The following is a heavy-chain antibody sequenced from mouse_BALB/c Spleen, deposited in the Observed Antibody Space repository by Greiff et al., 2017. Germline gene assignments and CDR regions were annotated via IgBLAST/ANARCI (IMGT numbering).Heavy chain of an antibody. J-gene: IGHJ4*01. V-gene: IGHV1-54*01. Sequence: VQLQQSGAELVRPGTSVKVSCKASGYAFTNYLIEWVKQRPGQGLEWIGVINPGSGGTNYNEKFKGKATLTADKSSSTAYMQLSSLTSDDSAVYFCARSGTGTVGYSMDYWGQGTSVTVSS. D-gene: IGHD4-1*01. CDR2: INPGSGGT. CDR3: ARSGTGTVGYSMDY. CDR1: GYAFTNYL.